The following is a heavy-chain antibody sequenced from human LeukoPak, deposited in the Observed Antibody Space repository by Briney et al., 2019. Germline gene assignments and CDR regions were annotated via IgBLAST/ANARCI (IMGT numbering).Heavy chain of an antibody. Sequence: TGGSLRLSCAASGFTFSSNWMHWVRQAPGKGLVWVSRINEDGSTTNYADSVKGRFTISRDNAKNSLYLQMNSLRAEDTAVYYCARESYGDPSWDYWGQGTLVTVSS. V-gene: IGHV3-74*01. D-gene: IGHD4-17*01. CDR2: INEDGSTT. CDR1: GFTFSSNW. CDR3: ARESYGDPSWDY. J-gene: IGHJ4*02.